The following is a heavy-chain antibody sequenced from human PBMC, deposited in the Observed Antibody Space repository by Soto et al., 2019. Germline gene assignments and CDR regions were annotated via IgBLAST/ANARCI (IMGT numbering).Heavy chain of an antibody. CDR2: IKQDGSEK. CDR1: GFTFSSYW. J-gene: IGHJ3*02. D-gene: IGHD6-13*01. CDR3: ARDNGASGSWYGSHDAFDI. Sequence: GGSLRLSCAASGFTFSSYWMSWVRQAPGKGLEWVANIKQDGSEKYYVDSVKGRFTISRDNAKNSLYLQMNSLRAEDTAVYYCARDNGASGSWYGSHDAFDIWGQGTMVTVSS. V-gene: IGHV3-7*05.